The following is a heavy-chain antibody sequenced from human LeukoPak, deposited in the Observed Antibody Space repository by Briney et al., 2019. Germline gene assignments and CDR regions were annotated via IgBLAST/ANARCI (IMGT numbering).Heavy chain of an antibody. V-gene: IGHV4-61*05. CDR1: GGSISSSTYY. Sequence: PSETLSLTCTVSGGSISSSTYYWGWIRQPPGRGLEWIGYIYYSGSTNYNPSLKSRVTISVDTSKNQFSLKLSSVTAADTAVYYCARGGVGYSYGYISWFDPWGQGTLVTVSS. CDR3: ARGGVGYSYGYISWFDP. CDR2: IYYSGST. D-gene: IGHD5-18*01. J-gene: IGHJ5*02.